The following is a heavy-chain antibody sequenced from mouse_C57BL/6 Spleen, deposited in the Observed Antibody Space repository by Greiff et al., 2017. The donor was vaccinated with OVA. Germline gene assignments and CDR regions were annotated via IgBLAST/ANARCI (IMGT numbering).Heavy chain of an antibody. CDR1: GFTFSSYA. J-gene: IGHJ2*01. CDR2: ISDGGNYT. V-gene: IGHV5-4*03. Sequence: EVKLEESGGGLVKPGGSLKLSCAASGFTFSSYAMSWVRQTPEKRMEWVATISDGGNYTYYPDNVKDRFTISRDNAKNNLYLQMRHLKSEDTAMYYCARGGLRRGLDYFDYWGQGTTLTVAS. CDR3: ARGGLRRGLDYFDY. D-gene: IGHD2-4*01.